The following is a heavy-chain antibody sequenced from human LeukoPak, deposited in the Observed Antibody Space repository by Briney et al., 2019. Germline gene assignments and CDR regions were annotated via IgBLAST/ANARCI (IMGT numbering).Heavy chain of an antibody. D-gene: IGHD3-22*01. J-gene: IGHJ5*02. CDR3: ARALRPYSYDSSGYSSGWFDP. CDR2: IYYSGST. V-gene: IGHV4-31*03. Sequence: SETLSLTCTVSGGPISSSNYYWIWIRQPPGKGLEWIGYIYYSGSTYYNPSLKSRVTISVDTSKNQFSLKLSSVTAADTAVYYCARALRPYSYDSSGYSSGWFDPWGQGTLVTVSS. CDR1: GGPISSSNYY.